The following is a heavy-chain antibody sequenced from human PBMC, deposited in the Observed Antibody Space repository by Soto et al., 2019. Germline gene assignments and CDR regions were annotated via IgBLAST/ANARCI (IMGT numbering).Heavy chain of an antibody. Sequence: SETLSLTCSVSGGSISTVGHYWTWIRQPPGKGLEWIGSIYHTGSTYYSKSLRSRLTMSVDTSKSQFSLRLSSVTAADTAVYYCARATGTLRSRNCDYWGQGSLVTSPQ. CDR2: IYHTGST. CDR3: ARATGTLRSRNCDY. V-gene: IGHV4-31*03. CDR1: GGSISTVGHY. J-gene: IGHJ4*02. D-gene: IGHD1-1*01.